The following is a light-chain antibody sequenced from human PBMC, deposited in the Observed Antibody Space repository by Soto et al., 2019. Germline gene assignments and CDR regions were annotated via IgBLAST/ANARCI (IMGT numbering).Light chain of an antibody. CDR2: DVS. Sequence: DIQMTQSPSTVSAYVGDSVTITCRASQSITTWLAWYQQRPGKAPKLLIYDVSSLQSGVPSRFSGSGSGTEFTLTISSLQPEDLATYYCQQLFMYPPTFGPGTKVDIK. CDR3: QQLFMYPPT. V-gene: IGKV1-5*01. J-gene: IGKJ3*01. CDR1: QSITTW.